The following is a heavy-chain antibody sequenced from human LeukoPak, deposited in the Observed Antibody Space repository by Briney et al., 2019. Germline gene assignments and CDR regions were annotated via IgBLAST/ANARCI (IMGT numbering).Heavy chain of an antibody. D-gene: IGHD6-19*01. J-gene: IGHJ4*02. CDR1: GVTFTSSA. V-gene: IGHV1-58*02. Sequence: SVKVSCKASGVTFTSSAMQWVRQARGQRLEWIGWIVVGSGNTNYAQKFQERVTITRDMSTSTGYMELSSLRSEDTAVYYCAAGSGWYSPDYWGQGTLVTVSS. CDR3: AAGSGWYSPDY. CDR2: IVVGSGNT.